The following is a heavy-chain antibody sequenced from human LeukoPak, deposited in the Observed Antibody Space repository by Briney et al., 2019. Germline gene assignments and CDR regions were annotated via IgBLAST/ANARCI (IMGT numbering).Heavy chain of an antibody. D-gene: IGHD3-9*01. CDR3: ARRHDILTGYYTYNWFDP. Sequence: SGTLSLTCGVSGGSISNDNWWTWVRQPPGRGLEWIGKIYHSGSTNYNPSLKSRVTISVDTSKNQFSLKLSSVTAADTAVYYCARRHDILTGYYTYNWFDPWGQGTLVTVSS. CDR2: IYHSGST. CDR1: GGSISNDNW. V-gene: IGHV4-4*02. J-gene: IGHJ5*02.